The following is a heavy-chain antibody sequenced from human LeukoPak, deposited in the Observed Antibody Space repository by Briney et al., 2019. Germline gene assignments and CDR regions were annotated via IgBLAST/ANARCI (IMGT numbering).Heavy chain of an antibody. J-gene: IGHJ3*02. D-gene: IGHD6-13*01. CDR3: ASSTGIAAAQGDDAFDI. CDR2: ISSSSSYI. V-gene: IGHV3-21*01. CDR1: GFTFSSYS. Sequence: GGSLRLSCAASGFTFSSYSMNWVRQAPGKGLEWVSSISSSSSYIYSADPVKGRFTISRDNAKNSLYLQMNSLRVEDTAVYYCASSTGIAAAQGDDAFDIWGQGTMVTVSS.